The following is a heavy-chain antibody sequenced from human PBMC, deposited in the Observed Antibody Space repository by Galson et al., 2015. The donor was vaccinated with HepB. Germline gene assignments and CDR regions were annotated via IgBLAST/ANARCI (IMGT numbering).Heavy chain of an antibody. J-gene: IGHJ4*02. CDR1: GYTFTDYY. V-gene: IGHV1-69-2*01. Sequence: VKVSCKVSGYTFTDYYMHWVQQAPGKGLEWMGLVDPEDGETIYAEKFQGRVTITADTSTDTAYMELSSLRSEDTAVYYCATERGQGRAAAGDFDYWGQGTLVTVSS. CDR2: VDPEDGET. D-gene: IGHD6-13*01. CDR3: ATERGQGRAAAGDFDY.